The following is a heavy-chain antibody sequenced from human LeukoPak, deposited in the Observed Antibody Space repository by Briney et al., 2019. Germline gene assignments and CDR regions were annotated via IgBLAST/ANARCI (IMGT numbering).Heavy chain of an antibody. J-gene: IGHJ4*02. Sequence: PGRSLRLSCAASGFTFSSYGMHWVRQAPGKGLEWVAVISYDGSNKYYADSVKGRFTISRDNSKNTLYLQMNSLRAEDTAVYYCAKQRKPVDGSGSYPGLDYWGQGTLVTVSS. D-gene: IGHD3-10*01. CDR3: AKQRKPVDGSGSYPGLDY. CDR2: ISYDGSNK. CDR1: GFTFSSYG. V-gene: IGHV3-30*18.